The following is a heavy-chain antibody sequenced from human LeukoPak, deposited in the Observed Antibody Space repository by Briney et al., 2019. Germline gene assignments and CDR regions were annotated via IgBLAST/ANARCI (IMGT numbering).Heavy chain of an antibody. J-gene: IGHJ2*01. Sequence: GRSLRLSCAASGFTFDDYAMHWVRQAPGKGLEWVSGISWNSGSIGYADSVKGRFTISRDNAKNSLYLQMISLRAEDTALYYCAKGMVGWLTTTFDLWGRGTLVTVSS. CDR1: GFTFDDYA. D-gene: IGHD3-3*01. CDR3: AKGMVGWLTTTFDL. V-gene: IGHV3-9*01. CDR2: ISWNSGSI.